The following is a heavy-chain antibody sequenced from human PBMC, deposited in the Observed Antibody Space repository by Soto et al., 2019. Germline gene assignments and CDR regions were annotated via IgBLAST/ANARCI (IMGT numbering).Heavy chain of an antibody. Sequence: AGTLSIICDLSAGSISYYTYVWGGVRQSPGTGFAWIGRVHCSGSAYYNPALKSRVTRSVDTSKNQFSLRLSSVTGRDTAGYYCATTFLDTALESRFKYYVDYWGQGTKVTDSS. CDR2: VHCSGSA. J-gene: IGHJ4*02. D-gene: IGHD5-18*01. CDR1: AGSISYYTYV. V-gene: IGHV4-39*01. CDR3: ATTFLDTALESRFKYYVDY.